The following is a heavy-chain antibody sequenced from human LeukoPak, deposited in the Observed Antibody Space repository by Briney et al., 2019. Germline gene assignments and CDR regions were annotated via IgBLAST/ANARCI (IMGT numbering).Heavy chain of an antibody. CDR1: GGTFSSYA. CDR3: AKAGYGSGSLIDY. J-gene: IGHJ4*02. D-gene: IGHD3-10*01. V-gene: IGHV1-69*13. CDR2: IIPIFGTA. Sequence: SVKVSCKASGGTFSSYAISWVRQAPGQGLEWMGGIIPIFGTANYAQKFQGRVTITADESTSTAYVELSSLRSEDTAVYYCAKAGYGSGSLIDYWGQGTLVTVSS.